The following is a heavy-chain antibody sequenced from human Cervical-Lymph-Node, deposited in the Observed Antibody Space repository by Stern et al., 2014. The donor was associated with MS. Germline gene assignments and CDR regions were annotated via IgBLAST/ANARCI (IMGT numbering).Heavy chain of an antibody. D-gene: IGHD1-1*01. CDR3: ARSYNWSPFDP. CDR2: LGWGHTG. V-gene: IGHV2-70*04. J-gene: IGHJ5*02. CDR1: GFSLSTSGMR. Sequence: QITLKESGAAMVKPTQTLTLTCTFSGFSLSTSGMRVSWIRQLPGKALEWLASLGWGHTGLYSPSLKTRLTISKDTSRNQVVLVMTNMDPTDTATYFCARSYNWSPFDPWGQGTLVTVSS.